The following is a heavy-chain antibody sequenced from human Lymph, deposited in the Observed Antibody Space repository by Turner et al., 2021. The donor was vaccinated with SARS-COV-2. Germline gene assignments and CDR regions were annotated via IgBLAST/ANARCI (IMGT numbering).Heavy chain of an antibody. V-gene: IGHV1-69*01. CDR2: IIPIFGTA. CDR3: ARNLGYDNSGYYYDY. D-gene: IGHD3-22*01. CDR1: GGTFSSYA. J-gene: IGHJ4*02. Sequence: QVQLVQSGAEVKKPGSSVKVSCKASGGTFSSYAISWVRQAPGQGLEWMGGIIPIFGTANYAQKFRGRVTITADESTNTAYMELSSLKSEDMAVFYCARNLGYDNSGYYYDYWGQGTLVTVSS.